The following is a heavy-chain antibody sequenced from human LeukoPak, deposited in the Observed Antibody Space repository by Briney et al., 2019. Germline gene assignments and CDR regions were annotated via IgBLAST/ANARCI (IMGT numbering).Heavy chain of an antibody. CDR3: AKRGTTVILTYYYYYYMDV. CDR2: IYGSGGST. V-gene: IGHV3-23*01. Sequence: GGSLRLSCAVSGFTFSSYAMSWVRQAPGKGLEWVSAIYGSGGSTYYAASEKGRFTISRDNSKNTLYLQMNSLRAEDTAVYYCAKRGTTVILTYYYYYYMDVWGKGTTVTVSS. D-gene: IGHD4-17*01. J-gene: IGHJ6*03. CDR1: GFTFSSYA.